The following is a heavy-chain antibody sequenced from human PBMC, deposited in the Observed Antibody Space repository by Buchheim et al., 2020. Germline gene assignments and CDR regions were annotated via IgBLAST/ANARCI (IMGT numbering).Heavy chain of an antibody. V-gene: IGHV3-21*01. D-gene: IGHD3-10*01. CDR3: ARVSDGTGTRPIDY. CDR2: ITSSGSHI. CDR1: GFTFSTSS. Sequence: EVQVVESGGGLVKPGGSLRLSCAASGFTFSTSSMCWVRQAPGKGLEWVSFITSSGSHIYYADSVKGRFTISRDNAKNSLYLKMNSLRVEDTAVYYCARVSDGTGTRPIDYWGQGTL. J-gene: IGHJ4*02.